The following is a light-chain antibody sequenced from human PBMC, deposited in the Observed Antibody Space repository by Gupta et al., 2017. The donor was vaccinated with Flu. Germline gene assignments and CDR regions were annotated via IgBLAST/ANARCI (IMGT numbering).Light chain of an antibody. CDR1: QTIDRY. CDR3: QQSFTSPWT. V-gene: IGKV1-39*01. J-gene: IGKJ2*02. CDR2: GAY. Sequence: DIQMTQSPSSLPANIGDRVTITCRASQTIDRYLNWYQRKPGMAPVLLIYGAYALETGVPSRFRGSGSGTDFSLTITSLQPEDFATYFCQQSFTSPWTFGLGTRLDI.